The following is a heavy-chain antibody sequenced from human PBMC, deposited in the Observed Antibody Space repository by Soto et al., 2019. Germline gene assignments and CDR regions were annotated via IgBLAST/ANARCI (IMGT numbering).Heavy chain of an antibody. V-gene: IGHV3-48*03. J-gene: IGHJ4*02. CDR3: ATEMLPDLAAPGTG. CDR1: GFTFSSYE. CDR2: ISSSGSTI. Sequence: GGSLRLSCAASGFTFSSYEMNWVRQAPGKGLEWVSYISSSGSTIYYADSVKGRFTISRDNTKNSLYLQMNSLRAEDTAVYYCATEMLPDLAAPGTGWGQGTLVTVS. D-gene: IGHD6-13*01.